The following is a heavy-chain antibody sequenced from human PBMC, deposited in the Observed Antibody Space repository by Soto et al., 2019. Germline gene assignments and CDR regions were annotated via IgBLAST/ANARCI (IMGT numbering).Heavy chain of an antibody. CDR1: GFTFSSYE. CDR2: ISSSGSTI. V-gene: IGHV3-48*03. J-gene: IGHJ3*02. D-gene: IGHD1-20*01. Sequence: GGSLRLSCAASGFTFSSYEMNWVRQAPGKGLEWVSYISSSGSTIYYADSVKGRFTISRDNAKNSLYLQMNSLRAEDTAVYYCARDSLNNWRGAFDIWGQGTMVTVSS. CDR3: ARDSLNNWRGAFDI.